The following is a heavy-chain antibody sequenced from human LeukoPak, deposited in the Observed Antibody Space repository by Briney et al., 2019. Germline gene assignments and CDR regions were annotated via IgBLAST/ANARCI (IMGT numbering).Heavy chain of an antibody. V-gene: IGHV3-23*01. Sequence: GGSLRLSCAASGFTFSNYGMSWVRQAPGKGLEWVSGISGNGGTTYYADSVKGRFTISRDNAKNSLYLQMNSLRAEDTAVYYCARDSPPDYWGQGTLVTVSS. J-gene: IGHJ4*02. CDR2: ISGNGGTT. CDR3: ARDSPPDY. CDR1: GFTFSNYG.